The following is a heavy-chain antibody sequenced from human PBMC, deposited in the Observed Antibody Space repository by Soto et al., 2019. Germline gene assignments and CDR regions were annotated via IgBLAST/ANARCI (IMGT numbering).Heavy chain of an antibody. J-gene: IGHJ6*02. CDR3: ARDRAFFANREINYYYGMDV. V-gene: IGHV6-1*01. CDR2: TYYRSKWYN. D-gene: IGHD3-16*01. CDR1: GDSVSSNSAA. Sequence: QSQTLSLTCAISGDSVSSNSAAWNWIRQSPSRGLEWLGRTYYRSKWYNDYAVSVKSRITINPDTSKNQFSLQLNSVTPEDTAVYYCARDRAFFANREINYYYGMDVWGQGTTVTVSS.